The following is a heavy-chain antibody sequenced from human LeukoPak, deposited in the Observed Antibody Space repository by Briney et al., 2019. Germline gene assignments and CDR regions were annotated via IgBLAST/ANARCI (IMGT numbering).Heavy chain of an antibody. CDR2: IIPVLDVA. Sequence: SVKVSCKASGGTFSSYAISWVRQAPGQGLEWMGGIIPVLDVANSAQKFQGRVTFTADKSTSTAYMELSSLRSEDTAVYYCARRRRDGYAYYYYYMDVWGKGTTVTVSS. CDR3: ARRRRDGYAYYYYYMDV. CDR1: GGTFSSYA. V-gene: IGHV1-69*10. D-gene: IGHD5-24*01. J-gene: IGHJ6*03.